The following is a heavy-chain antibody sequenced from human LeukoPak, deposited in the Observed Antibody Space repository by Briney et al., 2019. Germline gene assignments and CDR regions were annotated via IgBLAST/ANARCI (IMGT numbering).Heavy chain of an antibody. CDR1: GFTFDDYA. V-gene: IGHV3-9*01. Sequence: TGGSLRLSCAASGFTFDDYAMHWVRQAPGKGLEWVSGISWNSGSIGYADSVKGRFTISRDNAKNSLYLQMSSLRAEDTALYYCAKVGVVAGRVSYYFDYWGQGTLVTVSS. CDR2: ISWNSGSI. D-gene: IGHD6-19*01. CDR3: AKVGVVAGRVSYYFDY. J-gene: IGHJ4*02.